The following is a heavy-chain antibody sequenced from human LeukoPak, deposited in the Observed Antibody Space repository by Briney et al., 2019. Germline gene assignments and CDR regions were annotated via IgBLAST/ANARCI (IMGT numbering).Heavy chain of an antibody. CDR2: INHSGST. CDR3: ARSVVVVVAATSHGYYGMDV. V-gene: IGHV4-34*01. J-gene: IGHJ6*02. D-gene: IGHD2-15*01. CDR1: GGSFSDYY. Sequence: KPSETLSLTCAVYGGSFSDYYWSWIRQPPGKGLEWIGEINHSGSTYYNPSLKSRVTISVDTSKNQFSLKLSSVTAADTAVYYCARSVVVVVAATSHGYYGMDVWGQGTTVTVSS.